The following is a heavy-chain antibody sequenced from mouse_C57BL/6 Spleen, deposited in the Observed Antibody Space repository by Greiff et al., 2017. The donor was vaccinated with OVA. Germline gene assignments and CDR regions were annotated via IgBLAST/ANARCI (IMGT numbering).Heavy chain of an antibody. V-gene: IGHV1-26*01. J-gene: IGHJ3*01. CDR2: INPNNGGT. Sequence: LVKPGASVKISCKASGYTFTDYYMNWVKQSHGKSLEWIGDINPNNGGTSYNQKFKGKATLTVDKSSSTAYMELRSLTSEDSAVYYCARLGYYSNFAYWGQGTLVTVSA. D-gene: IGHD2-5*01. CDR3: ARLGYYSNFAY. CDR1: GYTFTDYY.